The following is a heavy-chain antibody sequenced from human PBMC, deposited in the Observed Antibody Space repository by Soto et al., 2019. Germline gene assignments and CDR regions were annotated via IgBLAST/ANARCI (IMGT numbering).Heavy chain of an antibody. CDR2: IYYSGST. CDR1: GGSISSYY. CDR3: ASPSRWARGAFDI. Sequence: QVQLQESGPGLVKPSETLSLTCTVSGGSISSYYWSWIRQPPGKGLEWIGYIYYSGSTNYNPALKSRVTISVDMSNNHYSRTLSSVTAADTAVYYCASPSRWARGAFDIWGQGTMVTVSS. J-gene: IGHJ3*02. V-gene: IGHV4-59*01.